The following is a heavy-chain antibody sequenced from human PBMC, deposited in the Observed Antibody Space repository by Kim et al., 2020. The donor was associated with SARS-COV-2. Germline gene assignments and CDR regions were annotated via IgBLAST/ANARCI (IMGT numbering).Heavy chain of an antibody. D-gene: IGHD6-13*01. CDR1: GYTFTSYA. Sequence: ASVKVSCKASGYTFTSYAMHWVRQAPGQRLEWMGWINAGNGNTKYSQKFQGRVTITRDTSASTAYMELSSLRSEDTAVYYCARGYSSSWVYYYYYMDVWGKGTTVTVSS. CDR2: INAGNGNT. V-gene: IGHV1-3*01. CDR3: ARGYSSSWVYYYYYMDV. J-gene: IGHJ6*03.